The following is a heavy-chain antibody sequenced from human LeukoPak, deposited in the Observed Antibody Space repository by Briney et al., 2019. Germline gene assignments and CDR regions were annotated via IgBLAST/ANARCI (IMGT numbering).Heavy chain of an antibody. CDR3: AREAIIAAAGPDGDYFDY. D-gene: IGHD6-13*01. CDR2: IKQDGSEE. V-gene: IGHV3-7*01. CDR1: GFTFSNYW. Sequence: GGSLRLSCAASGFTFSNYWMTWVRQAPGKGLEWVANIKQDGSEEYYVDSVKGRFTISRDNAKNSLYLQMNSLRAEDTAVYYCAREAIIAAAGPDGDYFDYWGQGTLVTVSS. J-gene: IGHJ4*02.